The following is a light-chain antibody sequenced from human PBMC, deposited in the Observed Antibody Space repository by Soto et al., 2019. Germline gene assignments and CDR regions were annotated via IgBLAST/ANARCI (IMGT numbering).Light chain of an antibody. CDR3: MQALNKPST. J-gene: IGKJ1*01. V-gene: IGKV2-28*01. Sequence: VVVTHSPLSLPVTPGEPASMSCRASQSLLHTNGINYLHWYLQKPGQSPQLLIYLGSHRASGVPDRFSGSGSGTEYTLRISRVEAEDVGIYYCMQALNKPSTFGQGTKVDIX. CDR2: LGS. CDR1: QSLLHTNGINY.